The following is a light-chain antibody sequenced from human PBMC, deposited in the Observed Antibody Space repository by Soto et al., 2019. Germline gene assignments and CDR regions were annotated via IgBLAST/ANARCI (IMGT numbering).Light chain of an antibody. Sequence: DIPMTQSPPSLSASLGDRVTITCQASEDIYKYLNWYRQKPGKAPNLLIYDASNVEAGVPSRCIGSGSGTFFTFVISSLQPEDVATYYCQHHRGLPVTFGGGTKVDI. CDR1: EDIYKY. CDR2: DAS. J-gene: IGKJ4*02. V-gene: IGKV1-33*01. CDR3: QHHRGLPVT.